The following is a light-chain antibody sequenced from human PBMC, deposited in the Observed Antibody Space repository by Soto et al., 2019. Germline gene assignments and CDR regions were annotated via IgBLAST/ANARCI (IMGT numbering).Light chain of an antibody. CDR2: EVS. J-gene: IGLJ2*01. Sequence: QSVLTQPASVSVSPGQSITISCTGTSSDVGGYNYVSWYQQHPGKAPKLMIYEVSNRPSGVSNRFSGSKSGNTASLTISGLQAEDEADYYCSSYTASSYVVFGGGTKVTVL. V-gene: IGLV2-14*01. CDR3: SSYTASSYVV. CDR1: SSDVGGYNY.